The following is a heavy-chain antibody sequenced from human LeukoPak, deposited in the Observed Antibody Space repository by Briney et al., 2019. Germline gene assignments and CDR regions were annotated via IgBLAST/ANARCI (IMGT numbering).Heavy chain of an antibody. CDR3: ARGKTTVTTFPYYYYGMDV. CDR2: IYYSGNT. Sequence: SETLSLTCAVSGGSISSSNYYWGWIRQPPGQGLEWIGSIYYSGNTYYNPSLKSRVTISVDTSKNQFSLKLSSVTATDTAVYYCARGKTTVTTFPYYYYGMDVWCQGTTVTVSS. CDR1: GGSISSSNYY. V-gene: IGHV4-39*01. D-gene: IGHD4-17*01. J-gene: IGHJ6*02.